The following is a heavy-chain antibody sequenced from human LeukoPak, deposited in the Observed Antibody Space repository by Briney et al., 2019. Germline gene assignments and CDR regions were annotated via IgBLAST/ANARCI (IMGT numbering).Heavy chain of an antibody. V-gene: IGHV1-46*01. CDR1: GYTFTSYY. CDR2: INPSGGST. J-gene: IGHJ4*02. D-gene: IGHD4-23*01. Sequence: ASVKVSCKASGYTFTSYYMHWVRQAPGQGLEWMGIINPSGGSTSYAQKFQGRVTMTRDTSTSTVYMELSSLRSDDTAVYYCARDLGFRWYFDYWGQGTLVTVSS. CDR3: ARDLGFRWYFDY.